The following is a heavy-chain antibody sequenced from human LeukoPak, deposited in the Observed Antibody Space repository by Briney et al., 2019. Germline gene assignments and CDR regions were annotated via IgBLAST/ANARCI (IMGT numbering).Heavy chain of an antibody. CDR2: ISYDGRNK. CDR1: AFIFSNYA. D-gene: IGHD1-26*01. V-gene: IGHV3-33*01. CDR3: ARELIVGGNSWGAFDI. Sequence: GGSLRLSCAASAFIFSNYAMHWVRQAPGKELEWVAVISYDGRNKYYADSVKGRFTISRDNSKNTLYVQMNSLRSEDTAMYYCARELIVGGNSWGAFDIWGQGTMVTVSS. J-gene: IGHJ3*02.